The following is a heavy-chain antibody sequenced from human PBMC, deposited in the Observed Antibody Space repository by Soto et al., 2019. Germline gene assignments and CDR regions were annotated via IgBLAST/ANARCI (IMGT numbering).Heavy chain of an antibody. V-gene: IGHV1-18*01. CDR1: GYTFTSYG. CDR3: ARDWLPPSFYYSGMDV. Sequence: ASVKVSCKASGYTFTSYGISWVRQAPGQGLEWMGWISAYNGNTNYAQKLQGRVTMTTDTSTSTAYMELRSLRSDDTAVYYCARDWLPPSFYYSGMDVRAQGTTVTVSS. CDR2: ISAYNGNT. D-gene: IGHD3-10*01. J-gene: IGHJ6*02.